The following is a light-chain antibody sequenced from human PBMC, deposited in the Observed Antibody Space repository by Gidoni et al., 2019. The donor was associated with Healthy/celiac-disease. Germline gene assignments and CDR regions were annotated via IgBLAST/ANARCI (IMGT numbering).Light chain of an antibody. CDR3: QQYDNLPFT. Sequence: DIQMTQSPSSLSASVGDRVTITCQASQDISNYLNWYQQKPGKAPKLLIYDASNLETGVPSSFSGSGSGTDFTFTISSLQPEDIATYYCQQYDNLPFTFXPXTKVGIK. J-gene: IGKJ3*01. CDR2: DAS. CDR1: QDISNY. V-gene: IGKV1-33*01.